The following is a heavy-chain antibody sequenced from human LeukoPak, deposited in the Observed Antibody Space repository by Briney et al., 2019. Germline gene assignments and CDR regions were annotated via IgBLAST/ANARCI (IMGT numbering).Heavy chain of an antibody. D-gene: IGHD3-3*01. CDR3: ARDPELRFLESPDRYYYMDV. V-gene: IGHV1-69*13. Sequence: ASVKVSCKASGGTFSSYAISRVGQAPGQGLEWMGGIIPIFGTANYAQKFQGRVTITADESTSTAYMELSSLRSEDPAVYYCARDPELRFLESPDRYYYMDVWGKGTTVTVSS. CDR1: GGTFSSYA. J-gene: IGHJ6*03. CDR2: IIPIFGTA.